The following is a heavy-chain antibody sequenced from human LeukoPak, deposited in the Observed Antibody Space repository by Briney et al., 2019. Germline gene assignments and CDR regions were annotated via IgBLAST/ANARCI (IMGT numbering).Heavy chain of an antibody. CDR2: ISSSGSTI. Sequence: GGSLRLSCAASGFTFSDYYMSWIRQAPGKGLEWVSYISSSGSTIYYADSVKGRFTISRDNAKNSLYLQMNSLRAEDTAVYYCAKPRIVVVPAAMDPWGQGTLVTVSS. D-gene: IGHD2-2*01. V-gene: IGHV3-11*01. CDR3: AKPRIVVVPAAMDP. CDR1: GFTFSDYY. J-gene: IGHJ5*02.